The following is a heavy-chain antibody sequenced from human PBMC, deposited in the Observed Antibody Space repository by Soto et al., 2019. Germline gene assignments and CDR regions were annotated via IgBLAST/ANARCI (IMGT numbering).Heavy chain of an antibody. CDR2: IWYDGSNK. Sequence: QVQLVESGGGVVQPGRSLRLSCAASGFTFSSYGMHWVRQAPGKGLEWVAVIWYDGSNKYYADSVKGRFTISRDNSKNTMNLQMNRLRAEDTAVYYCARDGGGYRYGLKNILRFNDYFDYWGQGTLVTVSS. D-gene: IGHD5-18*01. CDR1: GFTFSSYG. CDR3: ARDGGGYRYGLKNILRFNDYFDY. J-gene: IGHJ4*02. V-gene: IGHV3-33*01.